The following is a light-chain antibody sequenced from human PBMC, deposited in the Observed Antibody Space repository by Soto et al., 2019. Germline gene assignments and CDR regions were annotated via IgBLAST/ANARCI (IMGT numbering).Light chain of an antibody. V-gene: IGLV2-8*01. J-gene: IGLJ1*01. Sequence: QSVLTQPPSASGSPGQSVTISCTGTSSDVGAYNYVSWYQQHPGKAPKLIIYEVTKRPSGVPDRFSGSKSGNTASLTVSGLQAEDEADYYCKSYAGSDNTVFGTGTKVTVL. CDR3: KSYAGSDNTV. CDR2: EVT. CDR1: SSDVGAYNY.